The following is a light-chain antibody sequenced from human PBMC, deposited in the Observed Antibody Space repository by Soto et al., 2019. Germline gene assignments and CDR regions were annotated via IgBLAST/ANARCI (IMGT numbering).Light chain of an antibody. V-gene: IGLV2-14*01. Sequence: QSALTQPASVSGSPGQSITISCTGTSRDVGGYNYVSWHQQHPGKAPKVIITEVSNRPSGVSNRFSGSKSGNTASLTISGRQADDEADYYCSSSVSDSTFVVFGGGTKLTVL. CDR2: EVS. J-gene: IGLJ2*01. CDR3: SSSVSDSTFVV. CDR1: SRDVGGYNY.